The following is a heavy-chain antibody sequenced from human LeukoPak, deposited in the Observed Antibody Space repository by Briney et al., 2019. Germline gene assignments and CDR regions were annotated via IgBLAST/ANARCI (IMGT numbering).Heavy chain of an antibody. CDR3: ASSGRRRRNYYDSSGPGAFDI. Sequence: GGSLRLSCAASGFTFSSYAMSWVRQAPGKGLEWVSAISGSGGSTYYADSVKGRFTISRDNAKNSLYLQMNSLRAEDTAVYYCASSGRRRRNYYDSSGPGAFDIWGQGTMVTVSS. D-gene: IGHD3-22*01. CDR1: GFTFSSYA. J-gene: IGHJ3*02. CDR2: ISGSGGST. V-gene: IGHV3-23*01.